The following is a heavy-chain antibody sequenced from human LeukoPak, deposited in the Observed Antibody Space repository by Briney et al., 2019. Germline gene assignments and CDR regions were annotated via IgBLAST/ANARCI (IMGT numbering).Heavy chain of an antibody. CDR3: ARGGWYYDC. Sequence: SETLSLTCAVSGYSISSSNWWGWIRQPPGNGLEWIGYIYDSGSTKYNPSLKSRVTISVDTSKNQFSLKLSSVTAADTAVYYCARGGWYYDCWGQGTLVTVSS. D-gene: IGHD6-19*01. V-gene: IGHV4-28*03. CDR1: GYSISSSNW. CDR2: IYDSGST. J-gene: IGHJ4*02.